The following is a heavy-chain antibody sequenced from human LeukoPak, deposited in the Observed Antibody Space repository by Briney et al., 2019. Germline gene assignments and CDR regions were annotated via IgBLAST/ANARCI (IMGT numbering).Heavy chain of an antibody. J-gene: IGHJ4*02. CDR2: IQYDGSNK. Sequence: GGSLRLSCVASGFTFSSNGMHWVRQAPGKGLEWVTFIQYDGSNKYYADSVKGRFTISRDNSKNTLYLQMNSLRAEDTAVYYCAKDSRGYQDYFDYWGQGTQVTVSS. V-gene: IGHV3-30*02. D-gene: IGHD3-22*01. CDR3: AKDSRGYQDYFDY. CDR1: GFTFSSNG.